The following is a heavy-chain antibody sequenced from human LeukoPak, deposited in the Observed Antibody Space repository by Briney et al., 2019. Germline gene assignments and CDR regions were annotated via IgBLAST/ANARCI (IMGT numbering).Heavy chain of an antibody. CDR3: ASTRLQWLVFVSFDY. D-gene: IGHD6-19*01. Sequence: PGRSLRLSCAASGFTFSSYAMHWVRQAPGKGLEWVAVISYDGSNKYYADSVKGRFTISRDNSKNTLYLQVNSLRAEDTAVYYCASTRLQWLVFVSFDYWGQGTLVTVSS. CDR2: ISYDGSNK. CDR1: GFTFSSYA. J-gene: IGHJ4*02. V-gene: IGHV3-30-3*01.